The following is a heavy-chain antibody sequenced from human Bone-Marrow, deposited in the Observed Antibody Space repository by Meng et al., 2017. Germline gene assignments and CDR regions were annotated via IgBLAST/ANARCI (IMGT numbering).Heavy chain of an antibody. J-gene: IGHJ4*02. CDR1: GYNFPDYW. CDR3: ARDEDISAAGKLFGDY. CDR2: IDPKSGDT. Sequence: VQLVQSGPRLQKPGVSVKSPCKPSGYNFPDYWLHWVRRAPGQGLEWMGRIDPKSGDTHYAQRFQGRVTMTGDTSISTAYMELSGLRSDDTAMYYCARDEDISAAGKLFGDYWGQGTLVTVSS. D-gene: IGHD6-13*01. V-gene: IGHV1-2*06.